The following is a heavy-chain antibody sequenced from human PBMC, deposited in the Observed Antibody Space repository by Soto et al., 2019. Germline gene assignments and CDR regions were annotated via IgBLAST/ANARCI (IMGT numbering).Heavy chain of an antibody. V-gene: IGHV1-2*02. CDR2: INPNSGGT. D-gene: IGHD3-3*01. Sequence: ASVKVSCKASGYTFTGYYMHWVRQAPGQGLEWMGWINPNSGGTNYAQKFQGRVTMTRDTSISTAYMELSRLRSDDTAVYYCARVVITIPDAFDIWGQGTMVTVSS. CDR1: GYTFTGYY. J-gene: IGHJ3*02. CDR3: ARVVITIPDAFDI.